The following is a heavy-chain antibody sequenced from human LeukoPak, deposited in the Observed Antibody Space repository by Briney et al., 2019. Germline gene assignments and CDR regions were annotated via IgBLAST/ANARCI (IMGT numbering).Heavy chain of an antibody. CDR1: GGSISSYY. CDR2: IYYSGST. CDR3: ARDGSGYSGYEPWYFDL. D-gene: IGHD5-12*01. Sequence: SETLSLTCTVSGGSISSYYWSWIRRPPGKGLEWIGYIYYSGSTNYNPSLKSRVTISVDTSKNQFSLKLSSVTAADTAVYYCARDGSGYSGYEPWYFDLWGRGTLVTVSS. V-gene: IGHV4-59*01. J-gene: IGHJ2*01.